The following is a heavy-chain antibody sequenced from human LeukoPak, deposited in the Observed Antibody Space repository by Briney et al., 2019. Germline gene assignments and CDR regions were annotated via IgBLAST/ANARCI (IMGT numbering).Heavy chain of an antibody. V-gene: IGHV4-30-4*01. D-gene: IGHD3-10*01. CDR1: GGSISSGDYY. CDR2: IYYSGST. J-gene: IGHJ4*02. CDR3: AHQEITMVRGVIIS. Sequence: SQTLSLTCTVSGGSISSGDYYWSCIRQPPGKGLECIGYIYYSGSTYYNPSPKSRVTISVDTSKNQFSLKLSSVTAADTAVYYCAHQEITMVRGVIISWGQGTLVTVSS.